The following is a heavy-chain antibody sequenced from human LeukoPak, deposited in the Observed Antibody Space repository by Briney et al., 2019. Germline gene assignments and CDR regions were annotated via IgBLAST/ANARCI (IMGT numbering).Heavy chain of an antibody. D-gene: IGHD3-22*01. CDR1: GGSISSYY. J-gene: IGHJ4*02. CDR2: IYSSGNT. V-gene: IGHV4-59*01. CDR3: ARHYYHSSGSYSFDY. Sequence: SETPSLTCTVSGGSISSYYWSWIRQPPGKGLEWIGFIYSSGNTNYNPSLESRVTISVDTSKNQFSLKLRFVTAADTAVYYCARHYYHSSGSYSFDYWGRGTLVTVSS.